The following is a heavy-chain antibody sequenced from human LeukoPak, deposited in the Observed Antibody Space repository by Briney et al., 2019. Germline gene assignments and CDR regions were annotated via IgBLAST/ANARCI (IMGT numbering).Heavy chain of an antibody. CDR2: INPNSGGT. D-gene: IGHD2-15*01. V-gene: IGHV1-2*02. J-gene: IGHJ4*02. CDR1: GYTFTGYY. Sequence: ASVKASCKASGYTFTGYYMHWVRQAPGQGLEWMGWINPNSGGTNYAQKFQGRVTMTRDRSISTAYMELSRLRSGDTAVYYCARGLAVACSGGSCYLWDFDYWGQGTLVTVSS. CDR3: ARGLAVACSGGSCYLWDFDY.